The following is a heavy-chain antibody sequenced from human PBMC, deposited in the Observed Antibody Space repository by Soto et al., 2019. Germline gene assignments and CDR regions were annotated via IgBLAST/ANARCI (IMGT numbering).Heavy chain of an antibody. D-gene: IGHD4-17*01. CDR2: ISAYNGDT. J-gene: IGHJ6*02. Sequence: GSPLKVSCKGSGYSFTTDGISWVRRAPGHGLEWMGWISAYNGDTRYVQRFQGRLTMTTDTSTSTAYMELRSLTSDDTAVYYCARDPPFSGILRGTPLMDVWGQGTTVTVSS. CDR3: ARDPPFSGILRGTPLMDV. CDR1: GYSFTTDG. V-gene: IGHV1-18*04.